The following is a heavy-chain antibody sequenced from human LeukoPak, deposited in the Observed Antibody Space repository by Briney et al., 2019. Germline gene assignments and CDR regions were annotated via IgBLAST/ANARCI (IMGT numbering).Heavy chain of an antibody. V-gene: IGHV3-23*01. CDR3: AKDRPQAGQDIVVVPAAIFSG. J-gene: IGHJ3*01. CDR2: ISGSGGST. D-gene: IGHD2-2*01. CDR1: GFTFSSYA. Sequence: HPGGSLRLSCAASGFTFSSYAMSWVRQAPGKGLEWVSAISGSGGSTYYADSVKGRFTISRDNSKNTLYLQMNSLRAEDTAVYYCAKDRPQAGQDIVVVPAAIFSGGGQGTMVTVSS.